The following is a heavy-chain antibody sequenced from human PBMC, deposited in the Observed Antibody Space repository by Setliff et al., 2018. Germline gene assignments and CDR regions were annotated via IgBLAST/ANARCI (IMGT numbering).Heavy chain of an antibody. J-gene: IGHJ5*02. CDR2: IYTTGNT. CDR1: GGSISSYY. D-gene: IGHD2-21*01. Sequence: SETLSLTCTVSGGSISSYYWSWIRQPAGKGLEWIGRIYTTGNTNYNPSLKSRVTISVDTSKKQFSLMLTSVTAADTAVYYCARYIPSAGCFDPWGQGALVTVPQ. V-gene: IGHV4-4*07. CDR3: ARYIPSAGCFDP.